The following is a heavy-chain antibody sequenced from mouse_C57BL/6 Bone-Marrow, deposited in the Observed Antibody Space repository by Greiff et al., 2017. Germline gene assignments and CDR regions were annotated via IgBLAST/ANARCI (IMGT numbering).Heavy chain of an antibody. Sequence: DVKLQESGPGLVKPSQSLSLTCSVTGYSITSGYYWNWIRQFPGNKLEWMGYISYDGSNNYNPSLKNRISITRDTSNNQFFLKLNSVTTEDTATYYCAKRKEAWFAYWGQGTLVTVSA. J-gene: IGHJ3*01. V-gene: IGHV3-6*01. CDR3: AKRKEAWFAY. CDR2: ISYDGSN. CDR1: GYSITSGYY.